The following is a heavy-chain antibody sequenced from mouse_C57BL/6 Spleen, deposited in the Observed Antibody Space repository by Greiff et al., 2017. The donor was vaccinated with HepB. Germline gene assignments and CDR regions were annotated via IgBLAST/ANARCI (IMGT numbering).Heavy chain of an antibody. Sequence: QQSGPELVKPGASVKISCKASGYTFTDYYMNWVKQSHGKSLEWIGDINPNNGGTSYNQKFKGKATLTVDKSSSTAYMELRSLTSEDSAVYYCARGIITKGFAYWGQGTLVTVSA. CDR2: INPNNGGT. J-gene: IGHJ3*01. V-gene: IGHV1-26*01. CDR1: GYTFTDYY. CDR3: ARGIITKGFAY. D-gene: IGHD1-1*01.